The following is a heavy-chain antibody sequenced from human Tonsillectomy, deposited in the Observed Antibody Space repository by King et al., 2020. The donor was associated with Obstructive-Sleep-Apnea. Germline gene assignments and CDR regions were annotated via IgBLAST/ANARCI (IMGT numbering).Heavy chain of an antibody. Sequence: VQLQESGPGLVKPSETLSLTCTVSGDSISTYFWSWIRQPPGKGLEWIGYVFHTGSTNYNPSLKRRVTISVDTSKNQFSLKLTSVTAADTAVYYCARQFAMNYYIDSWGQGSLVTVSS. V-gene: IGHV4-59*01. CDR2: VFHTGST. CDR3: ARQFAMNYYIDS. CDR1: GDSISTYF. D-gene: IGHD3-10*01. J-gene: IGHJ4*02.